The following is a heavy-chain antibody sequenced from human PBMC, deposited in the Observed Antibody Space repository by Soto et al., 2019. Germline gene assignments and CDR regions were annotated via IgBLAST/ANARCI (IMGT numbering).Heavy chain of an antibody. CDR3: VRGLEWLRNY. Sequence: QVQLVQSGAEVKKPGASVNVSCKATGYTFTTYDINWVRQATGQGLEWMGWMNPNSGDTGYAQKFQGRVTMTRDTSISTAYMELSTLTSEDTAVYYCVRGLEWLRNYLGQGTLVTVSS. CDR1: GYTFTTYD. V-gene: IGHV1-8*01. J-gene: IGHJ4*02. CDR2: MNPNSGDT. D-gene: IGHD5-12*01.